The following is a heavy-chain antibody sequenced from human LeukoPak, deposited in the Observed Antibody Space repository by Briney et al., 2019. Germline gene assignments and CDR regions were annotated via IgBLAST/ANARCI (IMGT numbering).Heavy chain of an antibody. V-gene: IGHV1-69*05. Sequence: SVKVSCKASGGTFSSYAISWVRQAPGQGLEWMGGIIPIFSTANYALKFQGRVTITTDESTSTAYMELSSLRSDDTAVYYCARDLPQHCRGTSCRTDTNPFDPWGQGTPVIVSS. CDR1: GGTFSSYA. CDR3: ARDLPQHCRGTSCRTDTNPFDP. CDR2: IIPIFSTA. J-gene: IGHJ5*02. D-gene: IGHD3-3*02.